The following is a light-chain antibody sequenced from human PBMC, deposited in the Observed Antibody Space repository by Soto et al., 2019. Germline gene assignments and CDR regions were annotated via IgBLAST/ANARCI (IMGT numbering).Light chain of an antibody. J-gene: IGKJ3*01. CDR3: QKYNNALLT. Sequence: DIQMTQSPSSLSASVGDRVTITCRASQGISNYLAWYQQKPGRIPKLLIYAASTLQSGVPSRFSDSGSGTDFTLPISSLQPEDVATYYGQKYNNALLTFGPWTKVDIK. CDR1: QGISNY. CDR2: AAS. V-gene: IGKV1-27*01.